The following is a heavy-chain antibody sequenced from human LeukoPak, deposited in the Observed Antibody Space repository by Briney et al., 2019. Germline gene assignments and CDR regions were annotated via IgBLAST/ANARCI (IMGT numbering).Heavy chain of an antibody. CDR2: ISSSSSYI. CDR1: GFTFSSYS. V-gene: IGHV3-21*01. J-gene: IGHJ3*02. CDR3: AREDTIGAFDI. Sequence: GGSLRLSCAASGFTFSSYSMNWVRQAPGKGLEWVSSISSSSSYIYYADSVKGRFTISRDNAKNSLYLQMNSLRAEDTAVYYCAREDTIGAFDIWGQGTMVTVSS. D-gene: IGHD5-18*01.